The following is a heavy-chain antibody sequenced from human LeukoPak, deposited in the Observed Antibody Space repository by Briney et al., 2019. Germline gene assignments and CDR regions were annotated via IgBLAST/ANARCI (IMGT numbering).Heavy chain of an antibody. J-gene: IGHJ3*02. V-gene: IGHV4-31*03. CDR3: ARFDADFVDAFDI. CDR2: IYYSGST. Sequence: PSETLSLTCTVSGGSISSGGYYWSWIRQHPGKGLEWIGYIYYSGSTYYNPSLKSRVTISVGTSKNQFSLKLSSVTAADTAVYYCARFDADFVDAFDIWGQGTMVTVSS. CDR1: GGSISSGGYY. D-gene: IGHD3-3*01.